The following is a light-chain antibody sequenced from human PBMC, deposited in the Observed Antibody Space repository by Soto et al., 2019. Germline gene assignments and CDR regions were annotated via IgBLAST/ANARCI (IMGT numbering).Light chain of an antibody. CDR1: QSIRSY. Sequence: DIQMTQSPSSLSASVGDRVTITCRASQSIRSYLNWYQQKPGKAPKLLIDFASSLQSGVPSRFSGSGSGTDFTLTITSLQPADFATYYCQHTYTTPLTFGGGTKVEIK. CDR3: QHTYTTPLT. V-gene: IGKV1-39*01. CDR2: FAS. J-gene: IGKJ4*01.